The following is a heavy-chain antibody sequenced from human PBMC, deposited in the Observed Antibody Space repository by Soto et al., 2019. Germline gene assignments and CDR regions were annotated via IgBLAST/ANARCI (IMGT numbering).Heavy chain of an antibody. V-gene: IGHV3-66*01. CDR3: ARDPGDRNGMIV. CDR2: IYSGGST. CDR1: GFTVSSDY. Sequence: EVQVVESGGGLVQPGGSLRLSCAASGFTVSSDYMNWVRQAPGKGLEWVSVIYSGGSTYYADSVKGRFTISRDNSKNTLYLLMNSLRAEDTAVYYCARDPGDRNGMIVWGQGTTATVSS. D-gene: IGHD1-26*01. J-gene: IGHJ6*02.